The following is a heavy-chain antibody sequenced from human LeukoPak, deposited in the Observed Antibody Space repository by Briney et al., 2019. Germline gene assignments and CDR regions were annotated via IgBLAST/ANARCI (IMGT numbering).Heavy chain of an antibody. CDR2: IKQDGSEK. CDR3: ARDLSGWYPGSDY. Sequence: GGSLSLSCAAPGFTFSSYWMSWVRQAPGKGLEWVANIKQDGSEKYYVDSVKGRFTISRDNAKNSLYLQMNSLRAEDTAVYYCARDLSGWYPGSDYWGQGTLVTVSS. CDR1: GFTFSSYW. D-gene: IGHD6-19*01. J-gene: IGHJ4*02. V-gene: IGHV3-7*01.